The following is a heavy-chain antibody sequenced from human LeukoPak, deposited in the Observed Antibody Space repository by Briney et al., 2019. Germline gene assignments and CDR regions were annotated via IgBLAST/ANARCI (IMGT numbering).Heavy chain of an antibody. CDR3: ARQWRELLGCWFDP. V-gene: IGHV4-4*07. CDR2: MYSSGNT. J-gene: IGHJ5*02. D-gene: IGHD1-26*01. CDR1: GGSISGYF. Sequence: PSETLSLTCTVSGGSISGYFWSWIRQPAGKGLECIGRMYSSGNTNYNPSLKSRVTMSVDTSKNQFSLKLSSVTAADTAVYYCARQWRELLGCWFDPWGQGTLVTVSS.